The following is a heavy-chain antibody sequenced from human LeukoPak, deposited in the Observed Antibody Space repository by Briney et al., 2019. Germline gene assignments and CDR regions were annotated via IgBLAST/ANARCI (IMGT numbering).Heavy chain of an antibody. CDR3: ARQLGRTNNWFDP. V-gene: IGHV1-8*01. D-gene: IGHD7-27*01. J-gene: IGHJ5*02. Sequence: ASVKVSRKASGYTFTSHDIDWVRQAPGQGLEWMGWMNPNSGNTGYAQKFQGRVTMTSDTSVTTAYMELSSLAPEDTAVYFCARQLGRTNNWFDPWGQGTLVTVSS. CDR2: MNPNSGNT. CDR1: GYTFTSHD.